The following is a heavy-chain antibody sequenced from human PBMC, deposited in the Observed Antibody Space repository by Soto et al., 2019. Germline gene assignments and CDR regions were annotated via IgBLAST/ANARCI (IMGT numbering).Heavy chain of an antibody. CDR3: ARDPAFPMTTVTTFDY. D-gene: IGHD4-17*01. V-gene: IGHV1-46*01. J-gene: IGHJ4*02. Sequence: ASVKVSCKASGYTFTSYYMHWVRQAPGQGLEWMGIINPSGGSTSYAQKFQGRVTMTRDTSTSTVYMELSSLRSEDTAVYYCARDPAFPMTTVTTFDYWGQGTLVTVSS. CDR1: GYTFTSYY. CDR2: INPSGGST.